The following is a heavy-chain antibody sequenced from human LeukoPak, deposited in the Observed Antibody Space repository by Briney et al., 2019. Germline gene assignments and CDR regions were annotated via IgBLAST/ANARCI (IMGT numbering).Heavy chain of an antibody. D-gene: IGHD3-10*01. J-gene: IGHJ4*02. CDR1: GFTFSSYA. V-gene: IGHV3-23*01. CDR3: VTFRYYHSGSAH. Sequence: GGSLRLSCAASGFTFSSYAMSWVRQAPGKGLEWVSAISGSGGSTYYADSVKGRFTISRDNSKNTLYLQMNSLKAKDTAVYYCVTFRYYHSGSAHWGQGTLVTVSS. CDR2: ISGSGGST.